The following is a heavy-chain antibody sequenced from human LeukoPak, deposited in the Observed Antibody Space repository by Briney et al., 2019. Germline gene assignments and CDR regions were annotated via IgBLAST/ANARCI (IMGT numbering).Heavy chain of an antibody. D-gene: IGHD3-22*01. CDR2: ISGSGGST. J-gene: IGHJ4*02. CDR1: GFTFSSYA. CDR3: AKDSRNYYDSSGYYSIFDY. V-gene: IGHV3-23*01. Sequence: GGSLRLSGAASGFTFSSYAMSWVRQAPGKGREWVSAISGSGGSTYYADSVKGRFTISRDNSKNTLYLQMNSLRAEDTAVYYCAKDSRNYYDSSGYYSIFDYWGQGTLVTVSS.